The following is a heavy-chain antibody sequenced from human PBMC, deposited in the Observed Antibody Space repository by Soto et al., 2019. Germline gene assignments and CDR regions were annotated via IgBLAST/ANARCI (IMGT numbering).Heavy chain of an antibody. J-gene: IGHJ6*02. CDR2: ISFDGSNK. V-gene: IGHV3-30*18. Sequence: QVQLVESGGGVVQPGRSLRLSCAASGFTFSSYGMHWVRQAPGKGLEWVAIISFDGSNKYYADSVKGRFTISRDTSNNTLYLQMNSLRAEDTAVYYCAKEGLDQNSYYNYGMDVWGQGTTVTVSS. CDR1: GFTFSSYG. CDR3: AKEGLDQNSYYNYGMDV. D-gene: IGHD2-21*01.